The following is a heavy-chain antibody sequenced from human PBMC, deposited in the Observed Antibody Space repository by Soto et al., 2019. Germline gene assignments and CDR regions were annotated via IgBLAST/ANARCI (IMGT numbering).Heavy chain of an antibody. J-gene: IGHJ4*02. V-gene: IGHV1-69*13. D-gene: IGHD3-22*01. CDR3: ATSSGYGTEPYYFDY. CDR1: GGTFSSYA. Sequence: GASVKVSCKASGGTFSSYAISWVRQAPGQGLEWMGGIIPIFGTANYAQKFQGRVTITADESTSTAYMELSSLRSEDTAVYYCATSSGYGTEPYYFDYWGQGTLVTVSS. CDR2: IIPIFGTA.